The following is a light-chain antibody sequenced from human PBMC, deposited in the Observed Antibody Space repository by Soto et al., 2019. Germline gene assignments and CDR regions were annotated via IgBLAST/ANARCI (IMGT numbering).Light chain of an antibody. CDR2: AAS. CDR3: QQAKGFPLT. Sequence: DIQMTQSPSSVSASVGDRVIITCRASQDIDTYLAWYQLKPGKAPNLLIYAASNLQDEVPSRFSGSGSGTDFTLSISSLQPEDVATYYCQQAKGFPLTFGGGTKVESK. J-gene: IGKJ4*01. CDR1: QDIDTY. V-gene: IGKV1-12*01.